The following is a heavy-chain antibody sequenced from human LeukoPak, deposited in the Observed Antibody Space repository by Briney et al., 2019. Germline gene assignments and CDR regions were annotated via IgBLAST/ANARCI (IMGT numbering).Heavy chain of an antibody. D-gene: IGHD6-6*01. CDR1: GGSISSYY. V-gene: IGHV4-59*12. Sequence: SETLSLTCTVSGGSISSYYWSWIRQPPGKGLEWIGYIYYSGSTYYNPSLKSRVTISVDTSKNQFSLKLSSVTAADTAVYYCARDARRGYFDYWGQGTLVTVSS. J-gene: IGHJ4*02. CDR3: ARDARRGYFDY. CDR2: IYYSGST.